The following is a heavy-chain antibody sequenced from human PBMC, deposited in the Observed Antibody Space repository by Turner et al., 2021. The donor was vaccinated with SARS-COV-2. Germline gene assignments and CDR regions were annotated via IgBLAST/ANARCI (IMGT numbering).Heavy chain of an antibody. CDR1: GFTFSNYS. CDR3: ARERGYSYGPYYYGMDV. V-gene: IGHV3-48*01. CDR2: ISSSSSTI. Sequence: EVQLVESGGGLLQPGGSLILTCAASGFTFSNYSMNWVRQAPGKGLEWVSYISSSSSTIYYADSVKGRFTISRDNAKNSLYLQMNSLRAEDTAVYYCARERGYSYGPYYYGMDVWGQGTTVTVSS. J-gene: IGHJ6*02. D-gene: IGHD5-18*01.